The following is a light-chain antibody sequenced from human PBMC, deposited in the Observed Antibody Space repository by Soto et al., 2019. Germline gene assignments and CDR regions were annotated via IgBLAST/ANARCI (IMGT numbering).Light chain of an antibody. Sequence: EIVMTQSPATLSVSPGERATLSCRASQSVNNNLAWYQQKPGQAPRLLIYGASARATGIPARFRGSGSGTEFTLTISSLQSEDFAVYYCQPYNNWPLTFGGGTKVELK. V-gene: IGKV3-15*01. CDR3: QPYNNWPLT. CDR1: QSVNNN. CDR2: GAS. J-gene: IGKJ4*01.